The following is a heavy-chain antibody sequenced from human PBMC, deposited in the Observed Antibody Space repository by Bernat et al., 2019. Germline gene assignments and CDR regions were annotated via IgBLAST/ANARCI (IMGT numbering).Heavy chain of an antibody. CDR1: GFTFSNAW. V-gene: IGHV3-66*01. D-gene: IGHD2-2*01. CDR2: IYSGGST. J-gene: IGHJ6*03. Sequence: EVQLVESGGGLVKPGGSLRLSCAASGFTFSNAWMSWVRQAPGKGLEWVSVIYSGGSTYYADSVKGRFTISRDNSKNTLYLQMNSLRAEDTAVYYCARVVPEYCSSTSCYEYYYYYYMDVWGKGTTVTVSS. CDR3: ARVVPEYCSSTSCYEYYYYYYMDV.